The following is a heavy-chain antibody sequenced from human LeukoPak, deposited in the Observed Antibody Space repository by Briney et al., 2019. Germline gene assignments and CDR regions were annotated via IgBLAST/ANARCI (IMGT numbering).Heavy chain of an antibody. D-gene: IGHD6-19*01. Sequence: GGSLRLSCAASGFTFSSYWMSWVRQAPGKGLEWVANIKQDGSEKYYVDSVKGRLTISRDNAKNSLYLQMNSLRAEDTAVYYCARGQWLVRGTRFDYWGQGTLVTVSS. CDR2: IKQDGSEK. CDR1: GFTFSSYW. V-gene: IGHV3-7*01. J-gene: IGHJ4*02. CDR3: ARGQWLVRGTRFDY.